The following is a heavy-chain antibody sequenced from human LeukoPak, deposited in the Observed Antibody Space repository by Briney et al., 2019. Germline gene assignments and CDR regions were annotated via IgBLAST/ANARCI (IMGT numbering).Heavy chain of an antibody. J-gene: IGHJ4*02. D-gene: IGHD2-21*02. CDR3: AREDAYCGGDCYPY. CDR1: EVTVTSNY. Sequence: GGSLRLSCAASEVTVTSNYLSWVRQAPGKGLQWVSVIYPGGDIYYADSVKGRFIISRDNSKNTLSLQMNSLTADDTAVYYCAREDAYCGGDCYPYWGQGTLVTVSS. V-gene: IGHV3-53*01. CDR2: IYPGGDI.